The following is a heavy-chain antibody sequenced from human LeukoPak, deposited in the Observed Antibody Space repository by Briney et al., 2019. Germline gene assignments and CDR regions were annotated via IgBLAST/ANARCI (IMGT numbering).Heavy chain of an antibody. D-gene: IGHD3-10*01. Sequence: AGGSLRLSCAASGFTFSSYAMSWVRQAPGKGLEWVAFIHYDGTNEYYADSVKGRFTISRDNFKNTLSLQMNGLRVEDTALYYCVNSGFDPWGQGTLVTVSS. CDR2: IHYDGTNE. J-gene: IGHJ5*02. V-gene: IGHV3-30*02. CDR3: VNSGFDP. CDR1: GFTFSSYA.